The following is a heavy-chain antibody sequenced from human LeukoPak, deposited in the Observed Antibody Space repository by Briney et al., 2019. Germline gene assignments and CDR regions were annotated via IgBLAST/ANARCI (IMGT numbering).Heavy chain of an antibody. D-gene: IGHD5-24*01. CDR2: ITASDSRT. CDR3: ARSSSRDGYNP. Sequence: GGSLRLSCAASGFTLSAYTMTWVRQTPGKGLEWVSFITASDSRTNYADSVKGRFTISRDKSKNTLYLKMNSLRAEDTAVYYCARSSSRDGYNPWGQGTLVTVSS. CDR1: GFTLSAYT. V-gene: IGHV3-23*01. J-gene: IGHJ5*02.